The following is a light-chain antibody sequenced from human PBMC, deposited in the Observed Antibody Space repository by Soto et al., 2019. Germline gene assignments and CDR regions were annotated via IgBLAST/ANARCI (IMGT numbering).Light chain of an antibody. V-gene: IGKV3-15*01. Sequence: EIVLTQSPGTLSLSPGEGATLSCRASQIVSSHLAWYQQKPGQAPRLLIYGASTRATGIPARFSGSGAGTEFTLTISSLQSEDFAVYYCQQYNNWPQTFGQGTKVDIK. CDR1: QIVSSH. J-gene: IGKJ1*01. CDR2: GAS. CDR3: QQYNNWPQT.